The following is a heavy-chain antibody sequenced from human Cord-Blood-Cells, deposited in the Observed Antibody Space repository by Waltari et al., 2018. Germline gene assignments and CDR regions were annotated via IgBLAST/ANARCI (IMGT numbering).Heavy chain of an antibody. J-gene: IGHJ4*02. D-gene: IGHD3-3*01. V-gene: IGHV1-2*02. Sequence: QVQLVQSGAAVQKPGASVTVSCKASGYTYTGHYMHRVRQAPGQGLEWMGWINPNSGGTNYAQKFQGRVTMTRDTSISTAYMELSRLRSDDTAVYYCARDRGTIFGVVINYWGQGTLVTVSS. CDR3: ARDRGTIFGVVINY. CDR1: GYTYTGHY. CDR2: INPNSGGT.